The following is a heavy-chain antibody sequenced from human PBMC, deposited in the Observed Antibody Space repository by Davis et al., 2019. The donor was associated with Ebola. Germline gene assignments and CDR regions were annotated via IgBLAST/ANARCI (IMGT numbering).Heavy chain of an antibody. D-gene: IGHD1-1*01. CDR3: ARAQFPTTSDH. CDR2: INVGKGDT. Sequence: ASVKVSCKASGYTFTTYAILWVRQAPGQRLEWMGWINVGKGDTKYSRKFQDRVTITSDPSANTAYMVLSSLRSEDTAVYYCARAQFPTTSDHWGQGTLVTVSS. J-gene: IGHJ4*02. CDR1: GYTFTTYA. V-gene: IGHV1-3*01.